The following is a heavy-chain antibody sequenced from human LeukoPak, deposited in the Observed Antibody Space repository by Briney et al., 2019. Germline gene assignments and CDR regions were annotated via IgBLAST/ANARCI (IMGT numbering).Heavy chain of an antibody. Sequence: ASVTVSCKASGYTLTSYGISWVRQAPGQGLEWMGWISTNNGNTNYAQKLQGRVTMTTDTSTSTAYMELRSLRSDDTAVYYCAREYCTNGVCYDPDYWGQGTLVTVSS. CDR3: AREYCTNGVCYDPDY. D-gene: IGHD2-8*01. V-gene: IGHV1-18*01. J-gene: IGHJ4*02. CDR1: GYTLTSYG. CDR2: ISTNNGNT.